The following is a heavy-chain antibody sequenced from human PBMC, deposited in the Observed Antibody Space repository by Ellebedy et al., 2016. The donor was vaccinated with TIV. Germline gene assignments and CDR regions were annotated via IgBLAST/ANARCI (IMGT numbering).Heavy chain of an antibody. CDR1: GFTFRSYA. D-gene: IGHD2-15*01. Sequence: PGGSLRLSCAASGFTFRSYAMPWVRQAPGRGREWVALISYDGTTKNNEDSVRGRFTISRDNSRNTLDLQMNSLRAEDMAVYYCARSEDCSGGNCYSYYHGMDVWGQGTTVIVSS. V-gene: IGHV3-30*01. CDR2: ISYDGTTK. J-gene: IGHJ6*02. CDR3: ARSEDCSGGNCYSYYHGMDV.